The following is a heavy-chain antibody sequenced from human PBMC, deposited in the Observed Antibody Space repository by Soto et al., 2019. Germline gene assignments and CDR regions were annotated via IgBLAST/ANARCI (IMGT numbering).Heavy chain of an antibody. CDR3: ARVRGRLLRFDP. D-gene: IGHD2-15*01. CDR2: MYYSGST. Sequence: SETRSLTCTVGGGCISRYYWNWIRQPPGKGLEWIGYMYYSGSTNYNPSLKSRVTISVDTSKNQFSLKLSSMTAADTAVYYCARVRGRLLRFDPWGQGTLVTVS. V-gene: IGHV4-59*08. CDR1: GGCISRYY. J-gene: IGHJ5*02.